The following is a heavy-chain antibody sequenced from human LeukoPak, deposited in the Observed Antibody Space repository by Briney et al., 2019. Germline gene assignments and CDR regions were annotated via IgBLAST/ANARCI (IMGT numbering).Heavy chain of an antibody. D-gene: IGHD6-13*01. CDR1: GFTFSSYG. J-gene: IGHJ4*02. CDR2: ISYDGSNK. V-gene: IGHV3-30*18. CDR3: AKGGEAAADYFDY. Sequence: GGSFRLSCAASGFTFSSYGMHWVGQAPGKGLEWVAVISYDGSNKYYADSVKGRFTISRDNSKNTLYLQMNSLRAEDTAVYYCAKGGEAAADYFDYWGQGTLVTVSS.